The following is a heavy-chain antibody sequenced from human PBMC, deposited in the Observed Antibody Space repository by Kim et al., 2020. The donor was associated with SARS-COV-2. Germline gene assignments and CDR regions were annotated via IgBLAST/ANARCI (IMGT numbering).Heavy chain of an antibody. CDR1: GGSISSYY. D-gene: IGHD1-26*01. CDR2: IYYSGST. Sequence: SETLSLTCTVSGGSISSYYWSWIRQSAGKGLEWVGYIYYSGSTNYNPSLKSRVTMSVDTSKNQFSLRLTSVTAADTAVYYCARGIYSYYYYVMDVWGQGTTVTVSS. CDR3: ARGIYSYYYYVMDV. J-gene: IGHJ6*02. V-gene: IGHV4-59*13.